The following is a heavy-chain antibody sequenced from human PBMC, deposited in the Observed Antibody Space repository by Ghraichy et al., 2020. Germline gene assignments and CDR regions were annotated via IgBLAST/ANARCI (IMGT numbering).Heavy chain of an antibody. D-gene: IGHD6-13*01. CDR3: ARRYGYSFDI. CDR1: GYSFTTYW. V-gene: IGHV5-51*01. Sequence: GESLNISCKISGYSFTTYWIGWVRQMPGKGLELMGIIYPGDSDTRYNPSFQGQVTVSADKSISTAYLQWSSLRASDTAMYYCARRYGYSFDIWGQGIMVTVSS. CDR2: IYPGDSDT. J-gene: IGHJ3*02.